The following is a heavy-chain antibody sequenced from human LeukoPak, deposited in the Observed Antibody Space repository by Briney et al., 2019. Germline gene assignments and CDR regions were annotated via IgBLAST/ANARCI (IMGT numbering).Heavy chain of an antibody. D-gene: IGHD6-13*01. CDR1: GFTVSSNY. V-gene: IGHV3-21*01. Sequence: PGGSLRLSCAASGFTVSSNYMSWVRQAPGKGLEWVSSISSSSSYIYYADSVKGRFTISRDNAKNSLYLRMNSLRAEDTAVYYCARGKIAAGDYWGQGTLVTVSS. CDR3: ARGKIAAGDY. J-gene: IGHJ4*02. CDR2: ISSSSSYI.